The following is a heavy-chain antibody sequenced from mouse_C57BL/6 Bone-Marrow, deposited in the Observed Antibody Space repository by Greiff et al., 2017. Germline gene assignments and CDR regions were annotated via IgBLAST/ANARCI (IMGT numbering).Heavy chain of an antibody. CDR2: IFPGSGST. Sequence: QVPLQQSGPELVKPGASVKISCKASGYTFTDYYINWVKQRPGQGLEWIGWIFPGSGSTYYNEKFTGQATLTVDKSSSTAYMLLSSLTSEDSAVYSWGRVRREGDYDDYYAMDYWGQGNSVTVSA. V-gene: IGHV1-75*01. J-gene: IGHJ4*01. D-gene: IGHD2-13*01. CDR1: GYTFTDYY. CDR3: GRVRREGDYDDYYAMDY.